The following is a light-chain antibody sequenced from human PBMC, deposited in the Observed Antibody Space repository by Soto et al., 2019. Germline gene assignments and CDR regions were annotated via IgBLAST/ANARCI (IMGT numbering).Light chain of an antibody. CDR1: QGINNY. V-gene: IGKV1-16*02. CDR2: ATY. CDR3: QQYGTFPRT. J-gene: IGKJ1*01. Sequence: DIQMTQSPSSLSASVGDRVTITCRASQGINNYVAWFQQKPGRAPKSLIYATYNLQSGVPSKFSASGSGTEFTLTISSLQPEDFATYYCQQYGTFPRTFGQGTKVEI.